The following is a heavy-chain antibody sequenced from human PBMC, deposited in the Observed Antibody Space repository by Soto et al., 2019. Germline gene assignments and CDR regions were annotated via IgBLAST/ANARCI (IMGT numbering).Heavy chain of an antibody. V-gene: IGHV1-46*01. J-gene: IGHJ6*02. CDR1: GYTFTSYY. D-gene: IGHD3-16*02. CDR3: AREGDSVYYYYGMDV. Sequence: ASVKVSCKASGYTFTSYYMHWVRQAPGQGLEWMGIINPSGGSTSYAQKFQGRVTMTRDTSTSTVYMELSSLRSEDTAVYYCAREGDSVYYYYGMDVWGQGTTVTVSS. CDR2: INPSGGST.